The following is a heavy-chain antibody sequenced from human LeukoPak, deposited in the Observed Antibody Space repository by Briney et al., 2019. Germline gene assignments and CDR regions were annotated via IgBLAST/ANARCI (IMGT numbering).Heavy chain of an antibody. J-gene: IGHJ4*02. CDR1: GYSISSGYY. CDR3: ARYNGSGSYYTCFDY. CDR2: IYHSGST. Sequence: SETLSLTCAVSGYSISSGYYCGWIRQPPGNGLEWIGSIYHSGSTYYSPSLKSRVAISVDTSRSQFSLKLSSVTAADTAVYYCARYNGSGSYYTCFDYWGQGTLVTVSS. D-gene: IGHD3-10*01. V-gene: IGHV4-38-2*01.